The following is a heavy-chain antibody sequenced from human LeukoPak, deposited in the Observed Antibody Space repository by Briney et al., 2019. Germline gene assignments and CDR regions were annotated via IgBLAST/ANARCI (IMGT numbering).Heavy chain of an antibody. J-gene: IGHJ6*02. D-gene: IGHD6-19*01. CDR2: IRGSGGST. CDR3: AKEFGSGWDYYYYGMDV. Sequence: GGSLRLSCTASGFTFGDYAMSWVRQAPGKGLEWVSAIRGSGGSTYYADSVKGRFTISRDNSKNTLYLQMNSLRAEDTAVYYCAKEFGSGWDYYYYGMDVWGQGTTVTVSS. CDR1: GFTFGDYA. V-gene: IGHV3-23*01.